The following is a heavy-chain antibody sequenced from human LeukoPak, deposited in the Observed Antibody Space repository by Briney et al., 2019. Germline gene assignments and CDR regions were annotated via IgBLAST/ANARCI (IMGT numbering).Heavy chain of an antibody. Sequence: GGALRLSCAGSGLTLSTYAMHWVRQAPGKGLEDVSAINSNGGSTYYASSVEGRFTIYRENSKNKLYLQLNSLRPEDTAVYYCARDATYYYDSGSSGPHYFGYWGQGTLVTVSS. CDR1: GLTLSTYA. CDR2: INSNGGST. D-gene: IGHD3-10*01. V-gene: IGHV3-64*01. J-gene: IGHJ4*02. CDR3: ARDATYYYDSGSSGPHYFGY.